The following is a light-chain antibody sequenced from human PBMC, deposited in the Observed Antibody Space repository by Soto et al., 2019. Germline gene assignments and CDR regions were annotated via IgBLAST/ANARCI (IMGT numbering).Light chain of an antibody. Sequence: IQMTQSPSTLSASVGDSVTITCRASQIIYTWLAWYQQKPGKAPKLLIYEASSLDVGVPSRFSGSGSGTEFTLTISSLQPDDFATYYCQQYNTFWTFGQGTKV. CDR1: QIIYTW. CDR3: QQYNTFWT. V-gene: IGKV1-5*03. CDR2: EAS. J-gene: IGKJ1*01.